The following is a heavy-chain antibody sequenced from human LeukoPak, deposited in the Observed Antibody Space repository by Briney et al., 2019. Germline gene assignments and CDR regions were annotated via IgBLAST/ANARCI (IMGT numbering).Heavy chain of an antibody. V-gene: IGHV3-23*01. CDR2: INGGGTDT. D-gene: IGHD6-19*01. CDR3: AKGSSSGWPYYFDQ. CDR1: GFTFSSYA. Sequence: PGGSLRLSCAASGFTFSSYAMAWVRQPPGKGLDWLSAINGGGTDTYNADSVKGRFTISRDNPKNTLYLQMNSLRAEDTAVYYCAKGSSSGWPYYFDQWGQGTLVTVSS. J-gene: IGHJ4*02.